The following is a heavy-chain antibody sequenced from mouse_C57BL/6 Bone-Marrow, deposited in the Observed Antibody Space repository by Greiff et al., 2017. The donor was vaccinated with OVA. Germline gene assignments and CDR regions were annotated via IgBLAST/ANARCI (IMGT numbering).Heavy chain of an antibody. J-gene: IGHJ2*01. Sequence: EVKLVESGGGLVQPKGSLKLSCAASGFSFNTYAMNWVRQAPGKGLEWVARIRSKSNNYATYYADSVKDRFTISRDDSESMLYLQMNNLKTEDTAMYYCVTTGSSEGDYWGQGTTLTVSS. V-gene: IGHV10-1*01. CDR3: VTTGSSEGDY. CDR1: GFSFNTYA. CDR2: IRSKSNNYAT. D-gene: IGHD1-1*01.